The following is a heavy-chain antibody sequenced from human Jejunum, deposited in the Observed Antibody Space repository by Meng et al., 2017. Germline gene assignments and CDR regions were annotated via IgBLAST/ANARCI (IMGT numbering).Heavy chain of an antibody. D-gene: IGHD2-21*01. CDR2: IYHYGNS. Sequence: SETLSLTCTVSGGSISSNLYSWVWIRQTPGKGLEWIGIIYHYGNSYYNPSLKSRVIMSVDTSKNQFSLKVTSVTAADTAVYYCARAAYCDGDCFSLRKFAFDIWGQGTKVTVSS. CDR3: ARAAYCDGDCFSLRKFAFDI. V-gene: IGHV4-39*07. J-gene: IGHJ3*02. CDR1: GGSISSNLYS.